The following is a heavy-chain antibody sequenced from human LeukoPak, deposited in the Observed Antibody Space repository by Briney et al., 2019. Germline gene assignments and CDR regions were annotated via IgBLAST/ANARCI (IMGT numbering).Heavy chain of an antibody. V-gene: IGHV1-18*01. Sequence: GAAVKVSFTCSGYTFTIDGVSRVRLGHGQGLGWMGGISAYKGNTSYAQKLQGRVSMTTFTSTSTAYMELRRLRSDDTAVYYCARARIAVAGTGYYYYYMDVWGKGTTVTISS. CDR2: ISAYKGNT. CDR1: GYTFTIDG. D-gene: IGHD6-19*01. J-gene: IGHJ6*03. CDR3: ARARIAVAGTGYYYYYMDV.